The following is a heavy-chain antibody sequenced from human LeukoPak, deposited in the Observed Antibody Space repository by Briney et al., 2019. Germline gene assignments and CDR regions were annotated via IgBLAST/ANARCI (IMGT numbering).Heavy chain of an antibody. CDR1: GFTVSIYG. Sequence: PGGSLRLSCAASGFTVSIYGMHWVRQAPGKGLEWVALIWNDGTNKVYADSVRGPFTYYRDNYKNKLYLQMNSLRAEDTAVYYCAREHHSSGWYWDFDYWGQGTLVTVSS. D-gene: IGHD6-19*01. V-gene: IGHV3-33*01. CDR3: AREHHSSGWYWDFDY. J-gene: IGHJ4*02. CDR2: IWNDGTNK.